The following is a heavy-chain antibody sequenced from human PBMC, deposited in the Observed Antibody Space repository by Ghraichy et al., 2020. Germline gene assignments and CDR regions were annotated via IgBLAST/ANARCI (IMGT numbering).Heavy chain of an antibody. D-gene: IGHD2-21*01. V-gene: IGHV3-30*12. Sequence: GGSLRLSCVGSGFTFNNYVLHWVRQAPDKGLEWVAAISFDGNIKHYADSVKGRFTISRDNSKNTLYLQMDSLRAEDTAVFHCAGSRVTAWHNFDYCGQQPLVTVS. CDR2: ISFDGNIK. CDR3: AGSRVTAWHNFDY. CDR1: GFTFNNYV. J-gene: IGHJ4*02.